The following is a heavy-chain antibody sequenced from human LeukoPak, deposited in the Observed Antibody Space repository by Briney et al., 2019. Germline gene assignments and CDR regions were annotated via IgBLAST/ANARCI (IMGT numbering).Heavy chain of an antibody. Sequence: PSETLSLTCTVSGGSISSYYWSWIRQPPGKGLEWIGYIYYSGSTNYNPSLKSRVTISVDTSKNQFSLKLSSVTAADTAVYYCARQRRWYSSSWWFDPWGQGTLVTVSS. CDR3: ARQRRWYSSSWWFDP. D-gene: IGHD6-13*01. V-gene: IGHV4-59*08. CDR2: IYYSGST. J-gene: IGHJ5*02. CDR1: GGSISSYY.